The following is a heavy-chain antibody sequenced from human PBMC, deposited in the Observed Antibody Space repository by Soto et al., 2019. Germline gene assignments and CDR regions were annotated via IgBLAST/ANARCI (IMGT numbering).Heavy chain of an antibody. J-gene: IGHJ4*02. Sequence: GGSLRLSCAASGFTFSSYSMNWVRQAPGKGLEWVSYISSSSSTIYYADSVKGRFTISRDNAKNSLYLQMNSLRDEDTAVYYCAKGSTDYRPYYFDYWGQGSLVTVSS. CDR2: ISSSSSTI. V-gene: IGHV3-48*02. CDR3: AKGSTDYRPYYFDY. D-gene: IGHD3-16*01. CDR1: GFTFSSYS.